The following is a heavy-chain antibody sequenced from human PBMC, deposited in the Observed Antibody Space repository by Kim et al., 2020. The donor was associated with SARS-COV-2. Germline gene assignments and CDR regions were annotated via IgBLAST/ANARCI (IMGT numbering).Heavy chain of an antibody. D-gene: IGHD6-13*01. Sequence: GGSLRLSCAASGFTFSSYSMNWVRQAPGKGLEWVSSISSSSSYIYYADSVKGRFTISRDNAKNSLYLQMNSLRAEDTAVYYCARDRPELAAADNWGQGTLVTVSS. V-gene: IGHV3-21*01. CDR1: GFTFSSYS. CDR3: ARDRPELAAADN. J-gene: IGHJ4*02. CDR2: ISSSSSYI.